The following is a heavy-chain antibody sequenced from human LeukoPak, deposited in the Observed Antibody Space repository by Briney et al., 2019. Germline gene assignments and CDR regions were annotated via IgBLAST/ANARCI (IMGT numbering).Heavy chain of an antibody. Sequence: SETLSLTCTVSGGSISSSSYYWGWIRQPPGKGLEWIGSIYYSGSTYYNPSLKSRVTISVDTSKNQFSLKLSSVTAADTAVYYCARFAGQQLYYYYMDVWGKGTTVTVSS. D-gene: IGHD6-13*01. CDR1: GGSISSSSYY. CDR3: ARFAGQQLYYYYMDV. CDR2: IYYSGST. V-gene: IGHV4-39*07. J-gene: IGHJ6*03.